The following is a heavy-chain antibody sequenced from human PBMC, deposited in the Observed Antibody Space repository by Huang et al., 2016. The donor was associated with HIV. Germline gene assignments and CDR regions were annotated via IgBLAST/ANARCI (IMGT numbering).Heavy chain of an antibody. CDR2: FDPEIGET. Sequence: QVQLVQSRAEVKKPGASVKVSCKVSEYTLTELSIHWVRQPPGKGLEWMGGFDPEIGETIYAQKFQGRVTMNEDTSTETAFMELSGLRPEDTAVYYWATGFDVFFDFWGQGTLVTVSS. CDR1: EYTLTELS. J-gene: IGHJ4*02. D-gene: IGHD3-9*01. V-gene: IGHV1-24*01. CDR3: ATGFDVFFDF.